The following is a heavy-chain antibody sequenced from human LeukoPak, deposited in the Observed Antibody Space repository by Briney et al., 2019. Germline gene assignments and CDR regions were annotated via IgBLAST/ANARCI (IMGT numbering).Heavy chain of an antibody. Sequence: GGSLRLSCAASGFTFNNCAMHWVRQAPGKGLEWVAIISYDGSNKFYSDSVKGRFTISRDNSKNTLYLQMNSLRAEDTAVYYCAKQLGYCSDGSCYFPYWGQGTLVTVSP. CDR2: ISYDGSNK. J-gene: IGHJ4*02. CDR1: GFTFNNCA. CDR3: AKQLGYCSDGSCYFPY. D-gene: IGHD2-15*01. V-gene: IGHV3-33*06.